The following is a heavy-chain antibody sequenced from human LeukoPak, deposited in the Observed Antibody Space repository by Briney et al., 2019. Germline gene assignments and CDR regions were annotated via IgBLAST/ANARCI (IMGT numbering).Heavy chain of an antibody. CDR2: INWNGRST. V-gene: IGHV3-20*04. CDR3: ARAEDRIFTN. D-gene: IGHD2-15*01. Sequence: PGGSLSLCCAPSGFNFGDYGMSWVRQVPGKGLEWVSGINWNGRSTGYADSVKGRFTISRDNAKNSLSLQMNSLRAEDTALYYCARAEDRIFTNWGGGTLVTVSS. CDR1: GFNFGDYG. J-gene: IGHJ4*02.